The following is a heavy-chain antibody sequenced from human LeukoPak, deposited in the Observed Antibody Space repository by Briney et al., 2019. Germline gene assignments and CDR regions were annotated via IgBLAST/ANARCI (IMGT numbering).Heavy chain of an antibody. CDR3: AKDLRIYYYDSSGYRHFDY. D-gene: IGHD3-22*01. J-gene: IGHJ4*02. CDR1: GFTFSSYA. V-gene: IGHV3-23*01. Sequence: PGGSLRLSCAASGFTFSSYAMSWVRQAPGKGLEWVSAISGSGGSTYYADSVKGRFTISRDNSKNTLYLQMNSLRAEDTAGYYCAKDLRIYYYDSSGYRHFDYWGQGSLVTVSS. CDR2: ISGSGGST.